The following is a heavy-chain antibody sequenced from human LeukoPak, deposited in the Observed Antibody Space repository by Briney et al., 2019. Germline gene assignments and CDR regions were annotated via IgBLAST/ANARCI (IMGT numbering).Heavy chain of an antibody. Sequence: PSETLSLTCTVSGGSISSSSYYWGWIRQPPGKGLEWIGSIYYSGSTYYNPSLKSRVTISVDTSKNQFSLKLSSVTAADTAVYYYARDFVTIFGVVIEYNWFDPWGQGTLVTVSS. J-gene: IGHJ5*02. D-gene: IGHD3-3*01. CDR3: ARDFVTIFGVVIEYNWFDP. V-gene: IGHV4-39*07. CDR1: GGSISSSSYY. CDR2: IYYSGST.